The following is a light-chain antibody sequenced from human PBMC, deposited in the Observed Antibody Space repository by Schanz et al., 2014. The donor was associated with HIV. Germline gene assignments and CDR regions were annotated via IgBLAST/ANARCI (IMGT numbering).Light chain of an antibody. CDR1: QGISDY. V-gene: IGKV1-27*01. Sequence: DIQMTQSPSSLSAFVGDRVTITCRASQGISDYLAWYQQKPGKVPKLLIYAASTLQSGVPSRFSGSGSGTDFTLTISNVEPDDFAIYYCQQYSSYPYTFGQGTKLDIQ. J-gene: IGKJ2*01. CDR3: QQYSSYPYT. CDR2: AAS.